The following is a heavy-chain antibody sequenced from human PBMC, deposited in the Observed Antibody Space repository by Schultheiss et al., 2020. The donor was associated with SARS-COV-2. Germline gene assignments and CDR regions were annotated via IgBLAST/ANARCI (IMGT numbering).Heavy chain of an antibody. CDR2: IYYSGST. V-gene: IGHV4-31*03. CDR3: ARDHFYYDAEHWFDP. CDR1: GGSVSSGSYS. Sequence: SETLSLTCTVSGGSVSSGSYSWTWIRQPPGKGLEWIGYIYYSGSTYYNPSLKSRVTISVDTSKNQFSLKLSSVTAADTAVYYCARDHFYYDAEHWFDPWGQGTLVTVSS. J-gene: IGHJ5*02. D-gene: IGHD3-22*01.